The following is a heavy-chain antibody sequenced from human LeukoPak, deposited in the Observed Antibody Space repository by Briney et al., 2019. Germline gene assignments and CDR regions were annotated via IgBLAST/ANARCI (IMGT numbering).Heavy chain of an antibody. CDR1: GYTFTGYY. Sequence: ASVKVSCKASGYTFTGYYMHWVRQAPGQGLEWMGWINPNSGGTNYAQKFQGRVTMTRDTSISTAYMELSRLRSDDTAVYYCARDSDYYDSSNNWFDPWGQGTLVTVSS. V-gene: IGHV1-2*02. CDR3: ARDSDYYDSSNNWFDP. D-gene: IGHD3-22*01. CDR2: INPNSGGT. J-gene: IGHJ5*02.